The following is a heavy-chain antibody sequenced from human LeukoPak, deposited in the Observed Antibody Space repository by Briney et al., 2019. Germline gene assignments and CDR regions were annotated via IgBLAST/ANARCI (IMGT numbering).Heavy chain of an antibody. CDR3: ARVPFRGYSGYDYYYYYMDV. J-gene: IGHJ6*03. Sequence: ASVTVSCKASGYTFTSYAMNWVRQAPGQGLEWMGWINTNTGNPTYAQGFTGRFVFSLDTSVSTAYLQISSLKAEDTAVYYCARVPFRGYSGYDYYYYYMDVWGKGTTVTVSS. CDR1: GYTFTSYA. D-gene: IGHD5-12*01. CDR2: INTNTGNP. V-gene: IGHV7-4-1*02.